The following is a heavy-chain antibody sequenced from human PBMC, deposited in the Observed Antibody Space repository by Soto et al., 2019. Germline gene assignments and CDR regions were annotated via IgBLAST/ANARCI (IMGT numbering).Heavy chain of an antibody. V-gene: IGHV3-30*18. Sequence: QVQLVESGGGVVQPGRSLRLSCAASGFTFSSYGMHWVRQAPGKGLEWVAVISYDGSNKYYADSVKGRFTISRDNSKNTLYLQMNGLRAGDRAVYYWAKVFLEGGMDVGGQGTTVTVSS. CDR2: ISYDGSNK. J-gene: IGHJ6*02. D-gene: IGHD3-3*01. CDR3: AKVFLEGGMDV. CDR1: GFTFSSYG.